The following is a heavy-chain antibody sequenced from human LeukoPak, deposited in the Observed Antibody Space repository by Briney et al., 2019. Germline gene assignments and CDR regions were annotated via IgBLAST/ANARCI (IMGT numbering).Heavy chain of an antibody. V-gene: IGHV1-24*01. CDR1: GYSVTQLS. CDR2: FDPEDTET. Sequence: GASVKVSCKVSGYSVTQLSIHWVRQAPGKGLEWMGGFDPEDTETIYAQKFQGRVTTTEDTSADTAYMDLSRLTSEDTAVYYCATWGNNWNYYYYYGMDVWGQGTSVTVSS. CDR3: ATWGNNWNYYYYYGMDV. D-gene: IGHD1-20*01. J-gene: IGHJ6*02.